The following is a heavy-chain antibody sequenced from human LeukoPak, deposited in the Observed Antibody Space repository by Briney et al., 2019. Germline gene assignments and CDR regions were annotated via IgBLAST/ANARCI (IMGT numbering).Heavy chain of an antibody. Sequence: GGSLQISCKGSGFHFTSYWLGWARPLPGKGLEWMGILYPGDSDTRYSPSFQGQVTISPNKSLSTAYLQWSSMKASDTAMYCCARAPDYGGPLYFDYWGQGTLVTVSS. CDR1: GFHFTSYW. CDR2: LYPGDSDT. D-gene: IGHD4-23*01. V-gene: IGHV5-51*01. J-gene: IGHJ4*02. CDR3: ARAPDYGGPLYFDY.